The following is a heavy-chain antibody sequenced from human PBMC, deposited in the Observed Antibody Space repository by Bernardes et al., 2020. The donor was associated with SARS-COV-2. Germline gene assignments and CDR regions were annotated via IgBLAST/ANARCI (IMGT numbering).Heavy chain of an antibody. CDR1: GFTFSSYT. V-gene: IGHV3-21*01. Sequence: GGSLRLSCVASGFTFSSYTMNWVRQAPGKGLEWVSFISSSSRFISYTDAVKGRFTISRDNAKNSLYLQVNSLRAEDSAVYYCARGSVESDFWSGYYGIDYWGQGTLLTVSS. J-gene: IGHJ4*02. D-gene: IGHD3-3*01. CDR3: ARGSVESDFWSGYYGIDY. CDR2: ISSSSRFI.